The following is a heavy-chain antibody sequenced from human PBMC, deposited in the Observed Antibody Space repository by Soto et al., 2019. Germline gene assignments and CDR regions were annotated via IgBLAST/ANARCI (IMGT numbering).Heavy chain of an antibody. D-gene: IGHD3-22*01. CDR1: GDSVSSNSAA. CDR2: TYYRSTWYN. Sequence: QVPLQLSGPGLVKPSQTLSLTCAISGDSVSSNSAAWNWIRQSPSRGLEWLGRTYYRSTWYNDYAVSVKRRITITSDRSKNQFSLQLNSVTPDETAVYYCAREQWLLLNYWGQGTLVTVSS. V-gene: IGHV6-1*01. J-gene: IGHJ4*02. CDR3: AREQWLLLNY.